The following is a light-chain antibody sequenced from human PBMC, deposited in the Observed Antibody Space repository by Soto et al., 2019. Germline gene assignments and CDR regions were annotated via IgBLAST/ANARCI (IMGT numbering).Light chain of an antibody. J-gene: IGKJ2*01. CDR1: QSISSY. CDR2: AAS. CDR3: HQSSSTPPT. Sequence: DIQMTQSPTSLSASVGDRITITCRASQSISSYLNWYQQKPGKAPKLLIYAASSLQSGVPSRFSGSGSATDFTLTIRSLQPEDFATYYCHQSSSTPPTFGQGTKLDIK. V-gene: IGKV1-39*01.